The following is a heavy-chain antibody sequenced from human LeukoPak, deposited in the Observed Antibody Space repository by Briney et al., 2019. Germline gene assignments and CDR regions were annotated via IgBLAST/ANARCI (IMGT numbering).Heavy chain of an antibody. J-gene: IGHJ2*01. V-gene: IGHV3-7*01. Sequence: GGSLRLSCAASGLTFSNYWMSWVRQAPGKGLEWVANIKPDGSEQYYVDSVKGRFTFSRDNTKNLVSLQMNSLRAEDTAVYYCARGLDWCFDFWGRGTLVTVSS. CDR2: IKPDGSEQ. D-gene: IGHD2-21*01. CDR3: ARGLDWCFDF. CDR1: GLTFSNYW.